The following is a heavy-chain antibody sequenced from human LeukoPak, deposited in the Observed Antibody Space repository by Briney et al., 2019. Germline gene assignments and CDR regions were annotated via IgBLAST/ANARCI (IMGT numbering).Heavy chain of an antibody. V-gene: IGHV4-34*01. J-gene: IGHJ6*03. CDR2: INHSGST. D-gene: IGHD6-19*01. Sequence: PSETLSLTCAVYGGSFSGYYWSWIRQPPGKGLEWIGEINHSGSTNYNPSLKSRATISVDTSKNQFSLKLSSVTAADTAVYYCARTSGYSSGWYLYYYMDVWGKGTTVTVSS. CDR1: GGSFSGYY. CDR3: ARTSGYSSGWYLYYYMDV.